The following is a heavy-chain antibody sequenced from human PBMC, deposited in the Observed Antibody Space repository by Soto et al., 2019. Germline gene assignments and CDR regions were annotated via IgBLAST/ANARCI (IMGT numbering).Heavy chain of an antibody. Sequence: QVHLQQWGAGLLKPSETLSLTCAVYGGSFSGYYWSWIRQPQGKGLEWIGEIHHSGSTKYNPSLKSRVTTSVDTSQNHFSLTLSSVTAADTGVYYWARGRDYSWTLRGQGTLVTVSS. CDR2: IHHSGST. CDR3: ARGRDYSWTL. CDR1: GGSFSGYY. J-gene: IGHJ4*02. V-gene: IGHV4-34*01. D-gene: IGHD1-26*01.